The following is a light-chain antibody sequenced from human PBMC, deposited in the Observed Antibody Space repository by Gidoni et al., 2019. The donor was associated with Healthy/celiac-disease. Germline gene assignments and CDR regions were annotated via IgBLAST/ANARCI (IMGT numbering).Light chain of an antibody. J-gene: IGKJ4*01. CDR2: DAS. Sequence: EIVLTQSPATLSLSPGERATLSCRASQSVSSDLAWYQQKPGQAPRLLIYDASNRATGIPARFSGSGSGTDFTLTLSILEPEDFAVYYCQQRSNWPLTFGGXTKVEIK. CDR3: QQRSNWPLT. V-gene: IGKV3-11*01. CDR1: QSVSSD.